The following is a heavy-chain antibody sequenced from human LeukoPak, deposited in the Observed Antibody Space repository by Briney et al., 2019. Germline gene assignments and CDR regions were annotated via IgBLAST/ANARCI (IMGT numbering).Heavy chain of an antibody. D-gene: IGHD4-17*01. J-gene: IGHJ4*02. CDR2: ISRSGSTI. Sequence: GGSLRLSCAASGFTFSSYEMNWVRQAPGKGLGWISYISRSGSTINYADSVKGRFTISRDDAKYSLYLQMNSLRAEDTAVYYCAKSTVTNYFDNWGQGSLVTVSS. CDR1: GFTFSSYE. V-gene: IGHV3-48*03. CDR3: AKSTVTNYFDN.